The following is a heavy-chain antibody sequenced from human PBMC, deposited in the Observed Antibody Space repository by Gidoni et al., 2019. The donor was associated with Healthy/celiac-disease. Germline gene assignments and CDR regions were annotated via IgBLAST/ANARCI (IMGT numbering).Heavy chain of an antibody. Sequence: QVQLQESGPGLVKPSETLSLTCTVSGGSISSYYWSWIRQPPGKGLEWIGYIYYSGSTNYNPSLKSRVTISVDTSKNQFSLKLSSVTAADTAVYYCARIEAGLQLGYWGQGTLVTVSS. CDR1: GGSISSYY. CDR3: ARIEAGLQLGY. D-gene: IGHD5-12*01. J-gene: IGHJ4*02. V-gene: IGHV4-59*01. CDR2: IYYSGST.